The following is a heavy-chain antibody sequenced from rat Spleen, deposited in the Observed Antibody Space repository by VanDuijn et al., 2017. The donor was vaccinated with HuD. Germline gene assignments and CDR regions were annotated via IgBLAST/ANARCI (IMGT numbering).Heavy chain of an antibody. CDR3: ATEVNDGSYRDY. J-gene: IGHJ2*01. V-gene: IGHV5-19*01. CDR2: ISPSGGST. CDR1: GFTFSNYG. D-gene: IGHD1-3*01. Sequence: EVQLVESGGGLVQPGRSLKLSCAASGFTFSNYGMHWIRQAPTKGLEWVASISPSGGSTYYRDSVKGRFTISRDNAKSTLYLQMDSLRSEDTATYSCATEVNDGSYRDYWGQGVMVTVSS.